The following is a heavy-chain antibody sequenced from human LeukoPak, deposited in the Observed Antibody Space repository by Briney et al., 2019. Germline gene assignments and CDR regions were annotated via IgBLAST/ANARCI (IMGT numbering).Heavy chain of an antibody. D-gene: IGHD3-3*01. CDR2: IKQDGGEK. Sequence: GGSLRLSCAASGFTFRSYWMSWVRQDPGTGLEGVGNIKQDGGEKYYVDSVKGRFTISRDNAKNSLYLQMNSLRAEDTAVYYCARGAVGPWGQGTLVTVSS. CDR1: GFTFRSYW. CDR3: ARGAVGP. J-gene: IGHJ5*02. V-gene: IGHV3-7*01.